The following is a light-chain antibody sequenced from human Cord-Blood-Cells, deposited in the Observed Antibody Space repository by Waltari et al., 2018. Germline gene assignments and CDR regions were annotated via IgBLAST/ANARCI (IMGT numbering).Light chain of an antibody. Sequence: DIQMTQSPSYLSASAGARVPITSRASQSISSYLNWDQQKPGKAPKLLIYAASSLQSGVPSRFSGSGSGTDFTLTISSLQPEDFATYYCQQSYSTPYTFGQGTKLEIK. V-gene: IGKV1-39*01. CDR1: QSISSY. CDR2: AAS. J-gene: IGKJ2*01. CDR3: QQSYSTPYT.